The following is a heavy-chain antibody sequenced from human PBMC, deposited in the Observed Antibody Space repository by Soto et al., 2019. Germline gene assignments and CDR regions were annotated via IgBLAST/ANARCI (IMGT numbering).Heavy chain of an antibody. Sequence: GGSLRLSCAASGFTFSSYSMNWVRQAPGKGLEWVSSISSSSSYIYYADSVKGRFTISRDNAKNSLYLQMNSRRAEDTAVYYCARDNTVLMGYYYYGMDVWGQGTTVTVSS. CDR3: ARDNTVLMGYYYYGMDV. V-gene: IGHV3-21*01. J-gene: IGHJ6*02. CDR2: ISSSSSYI. CDR1: GFTFSSYS. D-gene: IGHD2-8*01.